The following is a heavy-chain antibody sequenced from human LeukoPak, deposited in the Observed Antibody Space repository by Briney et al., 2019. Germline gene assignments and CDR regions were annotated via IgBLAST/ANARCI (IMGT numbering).Heavy chain of an antibody. CDR1: GFIFSSYW. CDR2: IKQDGSEK. J-gene: IGHJ4*02. Sequence: SGGSLRLSCAASGFIFSSYWMNWVRQAPGKGLEWVANIKQDGSEKYYVDSVKGRFTISRDNAMNSLYLQMNSLRTEDTAVYYCATGSHLDYWGQGTLVTVSS. D-gene: IGHD3-10*01. CDR3: ATGSHLDY. V-gene: IGHV3-7*05.